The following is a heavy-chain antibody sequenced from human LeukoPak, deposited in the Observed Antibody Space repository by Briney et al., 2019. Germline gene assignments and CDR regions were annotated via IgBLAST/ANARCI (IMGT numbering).Heavy chain of an antibody. V-gene: IGHV4-30-2*01. D-gene: IGHD2-2*01. J-gene: IGHJ3*02. CDR1: GGSISSGGYY. CDR3: ARAPRSWELVPAAPVAFDI. CDR2: IYHSGST. Sequence: SETLSLTCTVSGGSISSGGYYWSWIRQPPGKGLEWIGYIYHSGSTNYNPSLKSRVTISVDTSKNQFSLKLSSVTAADTAVYYCARAPRSWELVPAAPVAFDIWGQGTMVTVSS.